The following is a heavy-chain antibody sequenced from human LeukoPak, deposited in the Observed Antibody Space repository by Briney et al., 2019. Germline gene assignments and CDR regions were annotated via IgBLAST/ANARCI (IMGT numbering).Heavy chain of an antibody. V-gene: IGHV3-23*01. CDR2: ISGSGGST. CDR3: ATNGPYCSGTSCYGLQH. J-gene: IGHJ1*01. D-gene: IGHD2-2*01. CDR1: GFTFSSYA. Sequence: GGSLRLSCTASGFTFSSYAMSWVRQAPGRGLEWVSTISGSGGSTYYADSVKGRFTISRDNSKNTLYLQMNSLRAEDTAVYYCATNGPYCSGTSCYGLQHWGQGTLVTVSS.